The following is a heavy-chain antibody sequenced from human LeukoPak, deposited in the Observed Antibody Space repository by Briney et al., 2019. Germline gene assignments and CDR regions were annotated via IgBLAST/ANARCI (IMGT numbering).Heavy chain of an antibody. Sequence: ASVEVSCKTSGYTFTGYYMHWVRQAPGQGLEWMGWISPTSGDTRYAQKFQGRVAMTRDTSISTAYMELSRLRSDDTAVYYCVRDGLNWNYDYWGQGTLVAVSS. CDR2: ISPTSGDT. CDR3: VRDGLNWNYDY. J-gene: IGHJ4*02. D-gene: IGHD1-7*01. CDR1: GYTFTGYY. V-gene: IGHV1-2*02.